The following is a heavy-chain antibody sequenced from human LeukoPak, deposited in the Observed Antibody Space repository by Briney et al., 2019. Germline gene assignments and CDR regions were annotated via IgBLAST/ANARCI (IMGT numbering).Heavy chain of an antibody. CDR1: GFTFSSYG. V-gene: IGHV3-30*18. Sequence: GGSLRLSCAASGFTFSSYGIHWVRQAPGKGLEWVAVISYDGSNKYYADSVKGRFTISRDNSKNTLYLQMNSLRAEDTAVYYCAKGPKRYNILTGYFVIETAFDIWGQGTMVTVSS. CDR2: ISYDGSNK. J-gene: IGHJ3*02. D-gene: IGHD3-9*01. CDR3: AKGPKRYNILTGYFVIETAFDI.